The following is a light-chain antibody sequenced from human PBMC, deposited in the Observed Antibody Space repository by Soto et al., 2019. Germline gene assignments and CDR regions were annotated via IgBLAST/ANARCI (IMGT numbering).Light chain of an antibody. CDR3: QQYDNLPLT. CDR2: DAS. CDR1: QDSSHY. V-gene: IGKV1-33*01. J-gene: IGKJ4*01. Sequence: DIPMTQSPSSMSASVGDRVTITCQASQDSSHYLNWYQQKPGKAPKLLIYDASNLETGVPSRFSGSGSGTDFTFTISSLQPEDIATYYCQQYDNLPLTFGGGTKVEIK.